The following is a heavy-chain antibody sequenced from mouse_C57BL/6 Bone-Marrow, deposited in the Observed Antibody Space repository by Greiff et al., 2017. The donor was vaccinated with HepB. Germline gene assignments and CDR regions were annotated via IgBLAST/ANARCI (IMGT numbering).Heavy chain of an antibody. V-gene: IGHV1-72*01. Sequence: VQLQQPGAELVKPGASVKLSCKASGYTFTSYWMHWVKQRPGRGLEWIGRIDPNSGGTKYNEKFKSKATLTVDKPSSTAYMQLSSLTSEDSAVYYWARCRQRRPYYAMDYWGQGTSVTVSS. CDR2: IDPNSGGT. CDR1: GYTFTSYW. CDR3: ARCRQRRPYYAMDY. D-gene: IGHD3-2*02. J-gene: IGHJ4*01.